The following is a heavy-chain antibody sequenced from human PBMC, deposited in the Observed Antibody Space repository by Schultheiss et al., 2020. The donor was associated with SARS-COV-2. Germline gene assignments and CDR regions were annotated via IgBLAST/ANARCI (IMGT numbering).Heavy chain of an antibody. J-gene: IGHJ4*02. CDR3: ARGQAAAGSYYFDY. Sequence: SETLSLTCAVYGGSFSGYYWGWIRQPAGKGLEWIGEINHSGSTNYNPSLKSRVTISDTSKNQFSLKLSSVTAADTAVYYCARGQAAAGSYYFDYWGQGTLVTVSS. CDR2: INHSGST. V-gene: IGHV4-34*01. CDR1: GGSFSGYY. D-gene: IGHD6-13*01.